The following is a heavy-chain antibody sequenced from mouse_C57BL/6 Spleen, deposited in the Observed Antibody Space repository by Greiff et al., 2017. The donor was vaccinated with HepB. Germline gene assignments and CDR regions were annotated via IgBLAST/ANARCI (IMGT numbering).Heavy chain of an antibody. CDR1: GYAFSSSW. V-gene: IGHV1-82*01. CDR3: ARPITTVVATPYWYFDV. D-gene: IGHD1-1*01. CDR2: IYPGDGDT. Sequence: QVTLKVCGPELVKPGASVKISCKASGYAFSSSWMNWVKQRPGKGLEWIGRIYPGDGDTNYNGKFKGKATLTADKSSSTAYMQLSSLTSEDSAVYFCARPITTVVATPYWYFDVWGTVTTVTVSS. J-gene: IGHJ1*03.